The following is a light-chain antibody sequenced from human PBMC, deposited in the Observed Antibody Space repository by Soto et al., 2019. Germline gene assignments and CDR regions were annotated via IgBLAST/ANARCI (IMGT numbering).Light chain of an antibody. CDR3: AAWDDSLRAVV. J-gene: IGLJ2*01. V-gene: IGLV1-47*03. CDR1: SSNIGSNY. Sequence: QSVLTQPPSASGTPGQRVTISCSGSSSNIGSNYVYWYQQLPGSAPKLLIYRNDQRPSGVPDRFSASKSGTAASLAISGLWSEDEADYHCAAWDDSLRAVVFGGGTKLTVL. CDR2: RND.